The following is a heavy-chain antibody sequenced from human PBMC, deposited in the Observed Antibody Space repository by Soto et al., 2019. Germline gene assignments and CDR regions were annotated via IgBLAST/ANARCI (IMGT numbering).Heavy chain of an antibody. Sequence: SETLSLTCAVYGGSFSGYYWSWIRQPPGKGLEWIGEINHSGSTNYNPSLKSRVTISVDTSKNQFSLKLSSVTAADTAVYYCARTRSDSSSWYNWFDPWGQGTLVTVSS. V-gene: IGHV4-34*01. CDR3: ARTRSDSSSWYNWFDP. J-gene: IGHJ5*02. CDR2: INHSGST. D-gene: IGHD6-13*01. CDR1: GGSFSGYY.